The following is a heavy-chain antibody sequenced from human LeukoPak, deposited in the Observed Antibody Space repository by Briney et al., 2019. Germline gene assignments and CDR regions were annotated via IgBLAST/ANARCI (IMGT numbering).Heavy chain of an antibody. CDR1: GFTFSSYE. J-gene: IGHJ4*02. Sequence: PGGSLRLSCAASGFTFSSYEMNWVRQAPGKGLEWVSYISSSGSTIYYADSVKGRFTISRDNAKNSLYLQMNSLRAEDTAVYYCARDHPIFGVVILFDYWGQGTLVTVSS. V-gene: IGHV3-48*03. D-gene: IGHD3-3*01. CDR2: ISSSGSTI. CDR3: ARDHPIFGVVILFDY.